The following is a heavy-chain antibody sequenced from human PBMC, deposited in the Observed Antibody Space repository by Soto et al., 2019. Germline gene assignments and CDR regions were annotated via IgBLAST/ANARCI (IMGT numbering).Heavy chain of an antibody. J-gene: IGHJ6*02. CDR2: ISAYNGNT. D-gene: IGHD2-8*01. Sequence: QVQLVQSGGEVKKPGASVKESCKATGYTFTSFGISWMREAPGQGLEWMGWISAYNGNTNYAQKLQGRVTMTTDTSTSTAYMELRSLTSDDTAVYYCARDRSMYYGMDVWGQGTTVTVSS. V-gene: IGHV1-18*01. CDR3: ARDRSMYYGMDV. CDR1: GYTFTSFG.